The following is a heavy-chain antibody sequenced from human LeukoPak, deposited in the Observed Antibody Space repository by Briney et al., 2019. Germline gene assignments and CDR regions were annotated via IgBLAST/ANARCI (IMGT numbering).Heavy chain of an antibody. J-gene: IGHJ4*02. D-gene: IGHD3-10*01. Sequence: GGSLRLSCAASGFTVSSNYMSWVRQAPGKGLEWVSVIYSGGSTYYADSVKGRFTISRDNSKNTLYLQMNSLRAEDTAVYYCARSPQSEGSGRHFDYWGQGTLVTVSS. CDR1: GFTVSSNY. CDR2: IYSGGST. CDR3: ARSPQSEGSGRHFDY. V-gene: IGHV3-53*01.